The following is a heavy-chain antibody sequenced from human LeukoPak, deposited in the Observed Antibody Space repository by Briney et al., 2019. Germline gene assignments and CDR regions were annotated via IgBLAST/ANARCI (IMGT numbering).Heavy chain of an antibody. CDR3: ARDFLLQSEGLFDY. V-gene: IGHV4-4*07. D-gene: IGHD4-11*01. CDR1: GWSFSGYY. CDR2: FYISGST. Sequence: SETLSLTCAVYGWSFSGYYWSWIRQPAEKGLEWIGRFYISGSTNYNPSLKSRVTMSVDTSKNQFSLRLNYVTAADTAVYYCARDFLLQSEGLFDYWGQGTLVTVSS. J-gene: IGHJ4*02.